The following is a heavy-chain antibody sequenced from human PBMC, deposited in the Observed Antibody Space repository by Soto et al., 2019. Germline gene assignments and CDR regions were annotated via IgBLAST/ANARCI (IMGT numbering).Heavy chain of an antibody. V-gene: IGHV3-33*01. CDR3: ARGQWRLWQQLVPRADY. J-gene: IGHJ4*02. D-gene: IGHD6-13*01. CDR1: GFTFSSYG. CDR2: IWYDGSNK. Sequence: GGSLRLSCAASGFTFSSYGMHWVRQAPGKGLEWVAVIWYDGSNKYYADSVKGRFTISRDNSKNTLYLQMNSLRAEDTAVYYCARGQWRLWQQLVPRADYWGQGTLVTVSS.